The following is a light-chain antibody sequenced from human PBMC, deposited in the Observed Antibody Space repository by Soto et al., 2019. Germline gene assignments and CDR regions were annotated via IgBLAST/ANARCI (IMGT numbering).Light chain of an antibody. CDR2: GAS. V-gene: IGKV3-15*01. CDR3: QQGHNWPLT. Sequence: EIVMTQSPATLSLSPEERAALSCRASQSINSELAWYQQKPGQPPRLLIYGASTRATGVPARFTGSESGSEFTLTISGLQSEDFAFYYCQQGHNWPLTIGQGTRLEI. J-gene: IGKJ2*01. CDR1: QSINSE.